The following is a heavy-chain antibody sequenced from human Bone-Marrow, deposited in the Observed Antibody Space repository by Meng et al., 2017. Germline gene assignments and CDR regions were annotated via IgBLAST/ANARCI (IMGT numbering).Heavy chain of an antibody. CDR3: ARGSYQPLDY. CDR1: GYTFTSYA. CDR2: SNAGNGNT. J-gene: IGHJ4*02. D-gene: IGHD2-2*01. V-gene: IGHV1-3*02. Sequence: QVQLGQSGDEVKKPGAPVKVSCKASGYTFTSYAMHWVRQAPGQRLEWMGWSNAGNGNTKYSQEFQGRVTITRDTSASTAYMELSSLRSDDTAVYYCARGSYQPLDYWGQGTLVTVSS.